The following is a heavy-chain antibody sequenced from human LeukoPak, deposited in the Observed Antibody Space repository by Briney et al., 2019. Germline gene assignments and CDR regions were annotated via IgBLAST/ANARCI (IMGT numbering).Heavy chain of an antibody. J-gene: IGHJ5*02. CDR1: GFTFSSYE. CDR3: ARGGQINA. CDR2: ISSSGCTI. V-gene: IGHV3-48*03. Sequence: PGGSLRLSCAASGFTFSSYEMNWVRQAPGKGLEWVSYISSSGCTIFYADSVKGRFTISRGNAKNSLYLQMNSLRAEDTAVYYCARGGQINAWGQGTLVTVSS.